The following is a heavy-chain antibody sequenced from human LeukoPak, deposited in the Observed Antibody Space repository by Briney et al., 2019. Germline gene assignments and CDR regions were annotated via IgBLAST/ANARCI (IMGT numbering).Heavy chain of an antibody. J-gene: IGHJ5*02. D-gene: IGHD3-10*01. CDR1: GGSFSGYY. CDR2: INHSGST. Sequence: SETLSLTCAVYGGSFSGYYWSWIRQPPGEGLEWIGEINHSGSTNYNPSLKSRVTISVDTSKNQFSLKLSSVTAADTAVYYCARGLGFGEFSRWFDPWGQGTLVTVSS. CDR3: ARGLGFGEFSRWFDP. V-gene: IGHV4-34*01.